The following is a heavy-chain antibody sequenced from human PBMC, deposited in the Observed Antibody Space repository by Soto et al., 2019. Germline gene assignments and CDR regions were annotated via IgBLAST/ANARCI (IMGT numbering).Heavy chain of an antibody. D-gene: IGHD1-1*01. CDR2: IDPSSGIT. CDR1: GYTFTTYH. J-gene: IGHJ4*02. V-gene: IGHV1-46*01. CDR3: AREFTGTNFFDY. Sequence: QVQLVQSGAEVKKPGASVRVSCKASGYTFTTYHVHWVRQAPGQGPEWMGIIDPSSGITDYTQKFQGRVTMTRDTSTSVVYMELRSLRSEDTATYYCAREFTGTNFFDYWGQGTLLTV.